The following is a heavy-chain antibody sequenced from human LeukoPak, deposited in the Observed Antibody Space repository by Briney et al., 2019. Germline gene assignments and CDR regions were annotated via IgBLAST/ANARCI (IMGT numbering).Heavy chain of an antibody. J-gene: IGHJ4*02. CDR3: ARVPHYASGTYYKRFPLYFDY. CDR2: MNHGGSEN. Sequence: GGSLRLSCAASGFTFSIYWMSWVRQAPGKGLEWVANMNHGGSENYYVDSVKGRFTISRDNAKNSLYLQMNSLRAEDTAVYYCARVPHYASGTYYKRFPLYFDYWGQGTLVTVSS. V-gene: IGHV3-7*01. D-gene: IGHD3-10*01. CDR1: GFTFSIYW.